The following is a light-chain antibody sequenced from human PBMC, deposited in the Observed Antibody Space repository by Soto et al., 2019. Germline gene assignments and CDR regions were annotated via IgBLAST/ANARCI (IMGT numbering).Light chain of an antibody. Sequence: DIQMTQSPSTLSASVGDRVTITCRASQSISSWLAWYQQKPGKAPKLLIYAASSLQSGVPSRFSGSGSGSEFNFTITGLQPEDFATYFCKQYNAYATCGKGKRLEI. CDR3: KQYNAYAT. CDR1: QSISSW. V-gene: IGKV1-5*01. J-gene: IGKJ5*01. CDR2: AAS.